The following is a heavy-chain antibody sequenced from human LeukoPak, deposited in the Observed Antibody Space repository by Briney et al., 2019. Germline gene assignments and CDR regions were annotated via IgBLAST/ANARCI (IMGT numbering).Heavy chain of an antibody. J-gene: IGHJ3*01. V-gene: IGHV3-23*01. CDR3: AKLDRAVAGTNAFDV. D-gene: IGHD6-19*01. Sequence: GPSLRLSCAASGLTFSNYAMSWVRQAPGKGLEWVSAISGSGGSAYYADSVKGRFTISRDNSKNTLYLQMNSLRAEDTAIYYCAKLDRAVAGTNAFDVWGQGTMVTVS. CDR1: GLTFSNYA. CDR2: ISGSGGSA.